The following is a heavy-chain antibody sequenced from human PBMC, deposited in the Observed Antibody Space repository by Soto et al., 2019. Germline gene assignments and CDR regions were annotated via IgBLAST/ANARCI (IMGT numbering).Heavy chain of an antibody. V-gene: IGHV4-31*03. J-gene: IGHJ6*02. Sequence: TSETLSLTCTASGGSISRGGYYWSWIRQHPGKGLEWIGYIYYSGSTYYNPSIKSRVTISVDTSKNQFSLKLSSVTAADTAVYYCARGPETAMGPIYYYYGMDVWGQGTTVTVSS. CDR3: ARGPETAMGPIYYYYGMDV. CDR2: IYYSGST. CDR1: GGSISRGGYY. D-gene: IGHD5-18*01.